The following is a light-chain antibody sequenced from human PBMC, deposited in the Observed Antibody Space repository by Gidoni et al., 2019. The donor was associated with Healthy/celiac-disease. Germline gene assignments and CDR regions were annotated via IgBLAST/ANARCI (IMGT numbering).Light chain of an antibody. CDR2: DAS. J-gene: IGKJ4*01. CDR3: KQRSNWPLT. CDR1: QSVSSY. Sequence: IVFPQSPATLSLSPGERATLSCRASQSVSSYLAWYQQKPGQSPRLLIYDASNRATGIPARFSGSGCGTDFTLTISSVEPEDFEVYYCKQRSNWPLTFGGGTKVEIK. V-gene: IGKV3-11*01.